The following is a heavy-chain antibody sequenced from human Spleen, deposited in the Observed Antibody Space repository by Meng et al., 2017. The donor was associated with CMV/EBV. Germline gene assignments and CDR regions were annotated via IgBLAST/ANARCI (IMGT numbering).Heavy chain of an antibody. CDR3: VREENDFWSGHFEF. Sequence: GESLKISCAASGFTFSSYGMHWVRQAPGKGLEWVAFIQYDGSKQYYGDSVKGRFTISRDSSKNTLSLQMNNLRPDDTAIYYCVREENDFWSGHFEFWGQGSLVTVSS. J-gene: IGHJ4*02. D-gene: IGHD3-3*01. V-gene: IGHV3-30*02. CDR2: IQYDGSKQ. CDR1: GFTFSSYG.